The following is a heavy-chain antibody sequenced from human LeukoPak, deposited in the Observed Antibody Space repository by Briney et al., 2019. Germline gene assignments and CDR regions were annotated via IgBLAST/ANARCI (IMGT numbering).Heavy chain of an antibody. D-gene: IGHD1-1*01. V-gene: IGHV4-39*07. CDR1: GGSITSSAYS. J-gene: IGHJ6*02. CDR3: ATQLERLIFYYGMDV. Sequence: NPSETLSLTCTVSGGSITSSAYSWGWIRQPPGKGLDWIGEIYHSGSTNYNPSLKSRVTISVDKSKNQFSLKLSSVTAADTAVYYCATQLERLIFYYGMDVWGQGTTVTVSS. CDR2: IYHSGST.